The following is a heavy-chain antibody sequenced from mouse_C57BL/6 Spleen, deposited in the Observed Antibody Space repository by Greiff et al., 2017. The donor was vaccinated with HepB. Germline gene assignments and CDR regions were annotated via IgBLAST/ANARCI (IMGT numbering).Heavy chain of an antibody. CDR3: TREGITTVVFDY. Sequence: EVKVEESGEGLVKPGGSVKLSCAASGFTFSSYAMSWVRQTPEKGLEWVGYISSGGDYIYYAQTVKGRFTISGDNASTTLYLQMSSLKSEDTAVYYCTREGITTVVFDYWGQGTTLTVSS. D-gene: IGHD1-1*01. J-gene: IGHJ2*01. CDR2: ISSGGDYI. V-gene: IGHV5-9-1*02. CDR1: GFTFSSYA.